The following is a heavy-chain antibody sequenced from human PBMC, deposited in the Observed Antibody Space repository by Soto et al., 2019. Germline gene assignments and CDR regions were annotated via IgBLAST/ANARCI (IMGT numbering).Heavy chain of an antibody. Sequence: ASVKASCKASGYSFTDYHIHWVRQAPAQGLEWLGRINPKSGGTSTAQKFQGWGTMTTXTXXSXXXMXLXRRTSDXTAIYYCAMVDCTHCSNGFSSFFYNHDLYVWG. CDR1: GYSFTDYH. CDR2: INPKSGGT. D-gene: IGHD2-8*01. CDR3: AMVDCTHCSNGFSSFFYNHDLYV. V-gene: IGHV1-2*04. J-gene: IGHJ6*01.